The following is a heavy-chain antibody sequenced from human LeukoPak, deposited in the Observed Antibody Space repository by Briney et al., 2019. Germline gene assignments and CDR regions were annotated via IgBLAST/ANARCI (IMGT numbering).Heavy chain of an antibody. CDR2: IYPRDGST. J-gene: IGHJ6*02. CDR1: GYTFTSNY. V-gene: IGHV1-46*01. Sequence: ASVKVSCKASGYTFTSNYIHWVRQAPGQGLEWMGMIYPRDGSTSYAQKFQGRVTVTRDTSTSTVHMELSGLRSEDTAVYYCSAGATTYCGEDCYPSFFFYHGIDVWGQGTTVTVPS. D-gene: IGHD2-21*02. CDR3: SAGATTYCGEDCYPSFFFYHGIDV.